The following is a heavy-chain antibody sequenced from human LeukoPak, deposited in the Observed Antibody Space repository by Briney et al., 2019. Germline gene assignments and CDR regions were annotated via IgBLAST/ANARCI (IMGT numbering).Heavy chain of an antibody. Sequence: PSETLSLTCAVSGYSVSSDHFLGWIRQPPGKGLEWIGSLYHIGSTYYNPSLRRRVTISLDTSKNQFSLKVTSVTAADTAVYYCVNHIARPGKSPFDYWAQGILVTVSS. CDR1: GYSVSSDHF. CDR2: LYHIGST. D-gene: IGHD6-13*01. V-gene: IGHV4-38-2*01. CDR3: VNHIARPGKSPFDY. J-gene: IGHJ4*02.